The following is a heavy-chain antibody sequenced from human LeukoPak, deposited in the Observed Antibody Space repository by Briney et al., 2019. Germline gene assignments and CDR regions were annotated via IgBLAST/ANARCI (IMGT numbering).Heavy chain of an antibody. D-gene: IGHD3-16*01. Sequence: GGSLRLSRAASGFTLNRHWMSWVRQAPGKGLDWVATINQDGSVKHYVGSVEGRFIISRDNARNSLSLQMNSLRVEDTAMYYCARLLGEATIYDLWGQGTPVTVSS. CDR1: GFTLNRHW. CDR2: INQDGSVK. V-gene: IGHV3-7*01. CDR3: ARLLGEATIYDL. J-gene: IGHJ5*02.